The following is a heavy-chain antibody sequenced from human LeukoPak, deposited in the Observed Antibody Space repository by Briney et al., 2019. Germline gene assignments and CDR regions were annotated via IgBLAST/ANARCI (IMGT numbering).Heavy chain of an antibody. Sequence: PSETLSLTCTVSGGSISSYYWSWPRQPAGKGLEWIGRIYTSGSTNYNPSLKSRVTMSVDTSKNQFSLKLSSVTAADTAVYYCARSGSRNWGDWNYYYMDVWGKGTTVTVSS. CDR3: ARSGSRNWGDWNYYYMDV. CDR2: IYTSGST. D-gene: IGHD7-27*01. CDR1: GGSISSYY. V-gene: IGHV4-4*07. J-gene: IGHJ6*03.